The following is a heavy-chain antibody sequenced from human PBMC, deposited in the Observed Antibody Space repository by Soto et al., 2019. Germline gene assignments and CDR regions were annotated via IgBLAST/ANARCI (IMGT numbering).Heavy chain of an antibody. J-gene: IGHJ4*02. V-gene: IGHV3-30-3*01. D-gene: IGHD3-16*01. CDR2: ISYDGSNK. Sequence: GGSLRLSCAASGFTFSSYAMHWVRQAPGKGLEWVAVISYDGSNKYYADSVKGRFTISRDNSKNTLYLQMSSLRAEDTAVYYCARDRAYTVVTPVSFPDYWGQGTLVTVSS. CDR1: GFTFSSYA. CDR3: ARDRAYTVVTPVSFPDY.